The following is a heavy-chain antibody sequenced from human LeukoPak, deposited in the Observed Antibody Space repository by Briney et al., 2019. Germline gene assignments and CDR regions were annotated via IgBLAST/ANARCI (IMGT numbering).Heavy chain of an antibody. V-gene: IGHV1-69*04. CDR2: IIPILGIA. J-gene: IGHJ5*02. Sequence: SVKASCKASGYTFTSYGISWVRQAPGQGLEWMGRIIPILGIANYAQKFQGRVTITADKSTSTAYMELSSLRSEDTAVYYCAIREDFGVLNHWGQGTLVTVSS. CDR1: GYTFTSYG. CDR3: AIREDFGVLNH. D-gene: IGHD3-3*01.